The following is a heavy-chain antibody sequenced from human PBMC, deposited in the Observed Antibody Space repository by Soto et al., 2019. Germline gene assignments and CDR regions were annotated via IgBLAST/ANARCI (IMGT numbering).Heavy chain of an antibody. CDR1: GGSFSGYY. J-gene: IGHJ2*01. D-gene: IGHD4-17*01. CDR3: ANYGDYGWYFDL. V-gene: IGHV4-34*01. Sequence: QVQLQQWGAGLLKPSETLSLTCAVYGGSFSGYYWSWIRQPPGKGLEWIGEIHHSGSTNYNPSLKSRVTISVDTSKNQFSLRLSSVTAAATAVYYCANYGDYGWYFDLWGRGTLVTVSS. CDR2: IHHSGST.